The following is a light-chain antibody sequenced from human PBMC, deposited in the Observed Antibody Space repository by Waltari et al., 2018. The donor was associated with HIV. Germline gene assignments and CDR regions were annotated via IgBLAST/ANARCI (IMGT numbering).Light chain of an antibody. CDR1: SSDVGSYNL. CDR3: CSYAGSSTFVV. Sequence: QSALTQPASVSGSPGQSITISCTGTSSDVGSYNLVSWYQQHPGKAPKLMIYEVSTRPSGVSNRFSGSDAGNTASLTISGLQAEDEADYYCCSYAGSSTFVVFGGGTKLTVL. V-gene: IGLV2-23*02. CDR2: EVS. J-gene: IGLJ2*01.